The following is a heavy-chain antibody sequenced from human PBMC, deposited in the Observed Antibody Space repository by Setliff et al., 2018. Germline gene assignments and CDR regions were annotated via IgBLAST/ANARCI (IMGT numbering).Heavy chain of an antibody. Sequence: GSLRLSCAASGFTLNSCLMHWVRQAPGEGLVWVSRSNNDGSSTSYADFVKGRFTISRDNAKNTLFLQMNSLRAEDTAVYYCARVAQVAGARSGWSYFFYYMDVWGKGTTVTVSS. CDR3: ARVAQVAGARSGWSYFFYYMDV. J-gene: IGHJ6*03. V-gene: IGHV3-74*01. CDR2: SNNDGSST. D-gene: IGHD6-19*01. CDR1: GFTLNSCL.